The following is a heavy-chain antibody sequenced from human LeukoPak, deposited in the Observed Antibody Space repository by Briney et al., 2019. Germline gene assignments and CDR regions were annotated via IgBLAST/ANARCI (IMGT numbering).Heavy chain of an antibody. V-gene: IGHV3-7*01. Sequence: PGGSLRLSCEGSGFTFSNYWMTWVRQAPGKGLEWVANIKPDGSEKHYADSVEGRFTISRDNAKNSLYLQMNSLRAEDTAVYYCARDLDTYVLLIAYDTFDIWGQGTMVTVSS. J-gene: IGHJ3*02. CDR1: GFTFSNYW. CDR2: IKPDGSEK. D-gene: IGHD2-21*01. CDR3: ARDLDTYVLLIAYDTFDI.